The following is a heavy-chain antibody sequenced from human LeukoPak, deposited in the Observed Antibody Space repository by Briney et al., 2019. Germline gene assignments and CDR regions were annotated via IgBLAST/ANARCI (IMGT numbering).Heavy chain of an antibody. J-gene: IGHJ4*02. CDR2: IYYAGST. V-gene: IGHV4-59*11. Sequence: SETLSLTCSVSGGSLSSHYWSWIRQPPGKGLEWIGYIYYAGSTDYNPSLKSRVTISVDTSKNQVSLKMNSVTAADTAVYYCARHRASYFDLWGQGTLVTVSS. CDR1: GGSLSSHY. CDR3: ARHRASYFDL.